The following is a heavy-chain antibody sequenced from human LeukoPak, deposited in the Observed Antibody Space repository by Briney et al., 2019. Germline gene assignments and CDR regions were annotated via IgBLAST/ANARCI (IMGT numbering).Heavy chain of an antibody. D-gene: IGHD5-24*01. CDR1: GGSFSGYY. CDR3: ARGIGKRWLQFYDYYYYMDV. CDR2: INHSGST. J-gene: IGHJ6*03. V-gene: IGHV4-34*01. Sequence: SETLSLTCAVYGGSFSGYYWSWIRQPPGKGLEWIGEINHSGSTNYNPSLKSRVTISVDTSKNQFSLKLSSVTAADTAVYYCARGIGKRWLQFYDYYYYMDVWGKGTTVTISS.